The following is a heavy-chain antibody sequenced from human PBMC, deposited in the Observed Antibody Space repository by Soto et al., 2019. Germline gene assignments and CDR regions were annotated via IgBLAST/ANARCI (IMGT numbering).Heavy chain of an antibody. V-gene: IGHV3-23*01. D-gene: IGHD2-8*01. J-gene: IGHJ4*02. CDR1: AFAFKKYA. CDR3: AKDGSYFDNGGSFDY. CDR2: ISGSGGTT. Sequence: PGGSLRLSCAASAFAFKKYAMSWVRQAPGGGLEWISAISGSGGTTYYADSVKGRFTISRDKSKNTLFLQMNNLKVEDTAVYYCAKDGSYFDNGGSFDYWGQGTLVTVSS.